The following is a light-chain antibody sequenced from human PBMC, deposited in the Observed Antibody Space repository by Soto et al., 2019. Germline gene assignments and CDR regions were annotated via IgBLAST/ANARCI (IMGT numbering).Light chain of an antibody. CDR3: CSYAGSSTLRV. V-gene: IGLV2-23*01. Sequence: QSVLTQPASVSGSPGQSITISCTGTSSDVGSYNLVSWYQQHPGKAPKLMIYEGSKRPSGVSNRFSGSKSGNTASLTISGLQAEDEADYYCCSYAGSSTLRVFGVGTKVTVL. CDR1: SSDVGSYNL. J-gene: IGLJ3*02. CDR2: EGS.